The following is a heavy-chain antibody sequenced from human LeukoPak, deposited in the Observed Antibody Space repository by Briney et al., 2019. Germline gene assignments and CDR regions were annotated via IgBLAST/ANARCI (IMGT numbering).Heavy chain of an antibody. CDR2: MFTSSIHI. D-gene: IGHD4-23*01. J-gene: IGHJ6*02. Sequence: PGGSLRLSCAASGFTFSSYAMSWVRQAPGKGLEWVSSMFTSSIHIYYEDSVKGRFAISRDNAKNSLYLQMSSLRVEDTAVYYCARPRLRGDLATHAMDVWGQGTTVTVSS. CDR1: GFTFSSYA. V-gene: IGHV3-21*01. CDR3: ARPRLRGDLATHAMDV.